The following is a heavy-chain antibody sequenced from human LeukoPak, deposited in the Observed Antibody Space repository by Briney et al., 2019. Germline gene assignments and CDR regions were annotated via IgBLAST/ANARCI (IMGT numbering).Heavy chain of an antibody. D-gene: IGHD6-19*01. CDR3: AKGRVYSSGWYFDY. J-gene: IGHJ4*02. CDR1: GFTFDDYA. V-gene: IGHV3-9*03. Sequence: PEGSLRLSCTASGFTFDDYAMHWVRQAPGKGLEWVSGISWNSGSIGYADSVKGRFTISRDNAKNSLYLQMNSLRAEDMALYYCAKGRVYSSGWYFDYWGQGTLVTVSS. CDR2: ISWNSGSI.